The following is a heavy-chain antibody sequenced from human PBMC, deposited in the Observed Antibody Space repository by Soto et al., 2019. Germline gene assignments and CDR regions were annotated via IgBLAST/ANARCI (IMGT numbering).Heavy chain of an antibody. CDR3: ARGYLRKPGGYFDL. V-gene: IGHV4-31*03. D-gene: IGHD1-26*01. Sequence: QVQLQESGPGLVKPSQTLSLTCTVSGGSISSGGYYWSWIRQHPGKGLEWIGYIYYSGRTYHNPSLKSRVTISVDTSKNQFSLKLSSVTAADTAVYYCARGYLRKPGGYFDLWGRGTLVTVSS. CDR2: IYYSGRT. J-gene: IGHJ2*01. CDR1: GGSISSGGYY.